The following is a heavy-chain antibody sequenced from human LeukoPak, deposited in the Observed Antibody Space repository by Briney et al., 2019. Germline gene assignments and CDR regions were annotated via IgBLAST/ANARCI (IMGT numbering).Heavy chain of an antibody. CDR2: INPNSGGT. V-gene: IGHV1-2*02. Sequence: ASVKVSCKASGHTFTGYYMHWVRQAPGQGLEWMGWINPNSGGTNYAQKFQGRVTMTRDTSISTAYMELSRLRSDDTAVYYCARSKYYYDSSGYYGTYYYYYYMDVWGKGTTVTISS. CDR3: ARSKYYYDSSGYYGTYYYYYYMDV. D-gene: IGHD3-22*01. J-gene: IGHJ6*03. CDR1: GHTFTGYY.